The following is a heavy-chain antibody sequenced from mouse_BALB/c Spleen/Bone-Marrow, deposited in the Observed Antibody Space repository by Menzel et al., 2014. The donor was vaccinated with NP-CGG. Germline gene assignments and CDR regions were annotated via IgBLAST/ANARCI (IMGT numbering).Heavy chain of an antibody. D-gene: IGHD1-2*01. CDR1: GYSITSGYS. Sequence: ESGPALVKPSQSLSLTCTVTGYSITSGYSWHWIRQFPGNTLEWMGYIHYSGGTNYNPSLKSQISITRDTSKNQFFLQLNSVTTEDTATYYCARWNGYYAMDYWGQGTSVTVSS. V-gene: IGHV3-1*02. J-gene: IGHJ4*01. CDR3: ARWNGYYAMDY. CDR2: IHYSGGT.